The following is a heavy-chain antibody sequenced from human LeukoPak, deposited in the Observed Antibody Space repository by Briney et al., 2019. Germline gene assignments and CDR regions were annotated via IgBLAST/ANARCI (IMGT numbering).Heavy chain of an antibody. CDR1: GYTFSSFG. V-gene: IGHV1-18*01. CDR3: ARGSPLSYSGNPPRAFDT. Sequence: ASVKVSCKASGYTFSSFGISWVRQAPGQVLECMGWISTYNGDTNYVQKLQDRVRMTTDASTNTAYLELRSLSSDDTAVYYCARGSPLSYSGNPPRAFDTWGQGTTVIVSS. J-gene: IGHJ3*02. CDR2: ISTYNGDT. D-gene: IGHD4-23*01.